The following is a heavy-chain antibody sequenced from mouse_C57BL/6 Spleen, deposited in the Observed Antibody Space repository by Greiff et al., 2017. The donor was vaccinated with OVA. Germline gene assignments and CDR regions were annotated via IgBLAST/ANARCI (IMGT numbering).Heavy chain of an antibody. D-gene: IGHD2-4*01. Sequence: VKLMESGPGLVQPSQSLSITCTVSGFSLTSYGVHWVRQSPGKGLEWLGVIWSGGSTDYNAAFISRLSISKDNSKSQVFFKMNSLQADDTAIYYCARYDYEGDYAMDYWGQGTSVTVSS. CDR2: IWSGGST. CDR3: ARYDYEGDYAMDY. V-gene: IGHV2-2*01. J-gene: IGHJ4*01. CDR1: GFSLTSYG.